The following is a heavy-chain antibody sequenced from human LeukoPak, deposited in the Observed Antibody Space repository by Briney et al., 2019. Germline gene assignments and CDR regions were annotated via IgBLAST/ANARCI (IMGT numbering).Heavy chain of an antibody. V-gene: IGHV4-34*01. Sequence: PSETLSLTCAVYGGSFSGYYWSWIRQPPGKGLEWIGEINHSGSTNYNPSLKSRVTMSVDTSKNQFSLKLSSVTAADTAVYYCARAFRGFDPWGQGTLVTVSS. J-gene: IGHJ5*02. CDR3: ARAFRGFDP. CDR2: INHSGST. CDR1: GGSFSGYY.